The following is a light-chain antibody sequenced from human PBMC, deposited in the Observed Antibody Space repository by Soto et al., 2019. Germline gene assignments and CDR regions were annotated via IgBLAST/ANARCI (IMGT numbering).Light chain of an antibody. Sequence: QSVLTQPPSASATPGQMVTISCSGSSSNIGSNYVYWYQHLPGTAPKLLIYDNDKRPSGIPDRFSSSKSGTSATLGITGLQTGDEADYYCEAWDSSLSAGVFGGGTKVTVL. CDR3: EAWDSSLSAGV. V-gene: IGLV1-51*01. J-gene: IGLJ3*02. CDR1: SSNIGSNY. CDR2: DND.